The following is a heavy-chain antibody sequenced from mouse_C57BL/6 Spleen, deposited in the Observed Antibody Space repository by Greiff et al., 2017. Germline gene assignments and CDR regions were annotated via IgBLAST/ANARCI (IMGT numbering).Heavy chain of an antibody. CDR1: GYSFTSYY. V-gene: IGHV1-66*01. Sequence: QVQLQQSGPELVKPGASVKISCKASGYSFTSYYIHWVKQRPGQGLEWIGWIYPGSGNTKYNEKFKGKATLTADTSSSTAYMQLSSLTSEDSAVYYCATNTVVDPYYYARDYWGKGTSVTVSS. D-gene: IGHD1-1*01. CDR3: ATNTVVDPYYYARDY. J-gene: IGHJ4*01. CDR2: IYPGSGNT.